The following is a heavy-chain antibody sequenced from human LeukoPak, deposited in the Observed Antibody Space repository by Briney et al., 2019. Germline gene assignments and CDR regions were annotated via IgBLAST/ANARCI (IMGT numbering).Heavy chain of an antibody. Sequence: PGGSLRLSCAASGFTFSSYAMHWVRQAPGKGLEWVAVISYDGSNKYYADSVKGRFTISRDNSKNTLYLQMNSLRAEDTAVYYCARVLGFGESLRFDYWGQGTLVTVSS. CDR3: ARVLGFGESLRFDY. D-gene: IGHD3-10*01. CDR2: ISYDGSNK. CDR1: GFTFSSYA. J-gene: IGHJ4*02. V-gene: IGHV3-30-3*01.